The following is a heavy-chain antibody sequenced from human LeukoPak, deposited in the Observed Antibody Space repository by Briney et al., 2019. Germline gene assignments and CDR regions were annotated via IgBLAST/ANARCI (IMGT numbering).Heavy chain of an antibody. CDR2: IYSGGST. CDR1: GFTVSSNY. CDR3: ARGEVGATFDY. V-gene: IGHV3-53*05. J-gene: IGHJ4*02. Sequence: GGSLRLSCAASGFTVSSNYMSWVRQAPGKGLEWVSVIYSGGSTYYADSVKGRFTISRDNSKNTLYLQMSSLRSEDTAVYYCARGEVGATFDYWGQGTLVTVSS. D-gene: IGHD1-26*01.